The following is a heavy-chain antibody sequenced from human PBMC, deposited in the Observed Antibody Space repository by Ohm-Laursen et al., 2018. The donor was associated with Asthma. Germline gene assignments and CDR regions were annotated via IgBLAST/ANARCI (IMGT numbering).Heavy chain of an antibody. CDR1: GGSISSGGYS. D-gene: IGHD1-26*01. CDR2: IYHSGST. CDR3: ARLAGVGATSDY. J-gene: IGHJ4*02. Sequence: TLSLTCAVSGGSISSGGYSWSWIRQPPGKGLEWIGYIYHSGSTYYNPSLKSRVTISVDKSKNQFSLKLSSVTAADTAVYYCARLAGVGATSDYWGQGTLVTVSS. V-gene: IGHV4-30-2*01.